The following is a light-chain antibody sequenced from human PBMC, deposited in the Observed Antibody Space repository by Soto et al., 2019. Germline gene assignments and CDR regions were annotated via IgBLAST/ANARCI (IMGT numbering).Light chain of an antibody. CDR1: SSDIGNFNY. V-gene: IGLV2-14*01. CDR3: SSFTSSNTYV. J-gene: IGLJ1*01. Sequence: QSVLTQPASVSGSPGQSITISCTGTSSDIGNFNYVSWYQQHPGKAPKLMIFEVNDRPSGVSNRFSGSKSGSTASLTISGLQAEDEADYYCSSFTSSNTYVFGTGTKVTVL. CDR2: EVN.